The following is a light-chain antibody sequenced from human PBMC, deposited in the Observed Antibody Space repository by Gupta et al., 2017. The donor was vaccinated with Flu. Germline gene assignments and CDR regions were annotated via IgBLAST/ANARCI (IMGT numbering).Light chain of an antibody. V-gene: IGKV1-5*03. J-gene: IGKJ4*01. CDR3: QQDNNFPLT. CDR1: QSISSW. Sequence: DIQMTQSPSTLSASVGDRLTITCRASQSISSWLAWYQQKPGRAPNLLIYKASSLGSGVPSRFSGSGSGTXFTLTIXSLQPDDFATYYCQQDNNFPLTFGXGTKVQIK. CDR2: KAS.